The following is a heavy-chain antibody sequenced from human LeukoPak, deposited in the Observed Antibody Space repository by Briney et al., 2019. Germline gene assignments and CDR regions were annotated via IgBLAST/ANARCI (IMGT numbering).Heavy chain of an antibody. V-gene: IGHV3-7*01. CDR2: IKEDGGEK. D-gene: IGHD6-25*01. Sequence: GGSLRLSCAASGLMSWVRQAPGKGLEWVASIKEDGGEKYYVDSVKGRFTVSRDSTNNSLYLQMNSLRAEDTAVYYCARGSLAAATFDYRGQGTLAAVSS. J-gene: IGHJ4*02. CDR3: ARGSLAAATFDY. CDR1: GL.